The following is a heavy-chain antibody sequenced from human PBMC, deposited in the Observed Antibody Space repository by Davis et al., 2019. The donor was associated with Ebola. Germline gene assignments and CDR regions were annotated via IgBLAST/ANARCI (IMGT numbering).Heavy chain of an antibody. V-gene: IGHV1-3*01. D-gene: IGHD3-16*01. CDR1: GYNFPSYA. CDR2: IDGGSGNR. CDR3: ARCPPEFGYYFYYMDV. Sequence: ASVKVSCKASGYNFPSYAIHWVRQAPGQRLQWMGWIDGGSGNRKYSPHFQGRVTITRNASASTAYMELSGLTSEDTAVYYCARCPPEFGYYFYYMDVWGEGTTVTVSS. J-gene: IGHJ6*03.